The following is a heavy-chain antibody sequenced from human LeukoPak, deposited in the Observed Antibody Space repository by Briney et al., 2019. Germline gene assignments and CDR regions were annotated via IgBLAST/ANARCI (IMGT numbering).Heavy chain of an antibody. V-gene: IGHV3-66*02. Sequence: PGGSLRLSCAAPGFTVSSNYMSWVRQAPGKGLEWVSVIYSGGSTYYADSVKGRFTISRDNSKNTLYLQMNSLRAEDTAVYYCAKDASTVTLHADYWGQGTLVTVSS. CDR1: GFTVSSNY. D-gene: IGHD4-17*01. CDR2: IYSGGST. J-gene: IGHJ4*02. CDR3: AKDASTVTLHADY.